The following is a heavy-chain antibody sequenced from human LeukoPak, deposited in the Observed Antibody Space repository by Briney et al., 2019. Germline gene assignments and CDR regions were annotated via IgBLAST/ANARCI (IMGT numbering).Heavy chain of an antibody. J-gene: IGHJ5*02. CDR1: GGTFSSYA. CDR3: TRGLSGGGNVRGTYWFVP. D-gene: IGHD4-23*01. V-gene: IGHV1-69*13. Sequence: SVKVSCKASGGTFSSYAISWVRQAPGQGLEWMGGIIPIFGTANYAQKFQGRVTITADESTSTSYMELSRLRSDDTAAYYSTRGLSGGGNVRGTYWFVPWCQGTLVTVFS. CDR2: IIPIFGTA.